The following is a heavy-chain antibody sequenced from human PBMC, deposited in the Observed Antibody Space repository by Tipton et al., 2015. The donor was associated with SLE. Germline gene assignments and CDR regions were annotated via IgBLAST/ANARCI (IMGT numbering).Heavy chain of an antibody. CDR2: ISGYNGHT. Sequence: QLVQSGAEVKKPGASVKVSCTASGYTFTNYGISWVRQAPGQGLEWMGWISGYNGHTNYAQKVQDRVTMTTDASTTTAYMELTSLRYDDTAVYYCARTTTRYDSTGDNDYWGQGTLVTVSS. V-gene: IGHV1-18*01. D-gene: IGHD3-22*01. J-gene: IGHJ4*02. CDR3: ARTTTRYDSTGDNDY. CDR1: GYTFTNYG.